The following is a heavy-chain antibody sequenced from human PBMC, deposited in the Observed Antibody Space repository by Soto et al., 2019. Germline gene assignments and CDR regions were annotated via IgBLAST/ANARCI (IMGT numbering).Heavy chain of an antibody. V-gene: IGHV3-23*01. Sequence: GGSLNLSCAASGFTLSSYAMSWVRQPPGKGLERVSAIRCSGGSTYYADSVKGRFTISRDNSKNTLYVQMNSLRAEDTAVYYCATLPLAPRRVLEWRWDYYGMDVWGQGTTVSVSS. CDR3: ATLPLAPRRVLEWRWDYYGMDV. D-gene: IGHD3-3*01. CDR1: GFTLSSYA. CDR2: IRCSGGST. J-gene: IGHJ6*02.